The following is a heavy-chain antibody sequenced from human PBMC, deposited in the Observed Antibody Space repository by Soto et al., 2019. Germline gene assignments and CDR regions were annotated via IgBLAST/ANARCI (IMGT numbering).Heavy chain of an antibody. D-gene: IGHD3-3*01. CDR1: GVTFSSYA. J-gene: IGHJ5*02. V-gene: IGHV1-18*01. CDR3: AGGEDIAIFDVCTLLAP. CDR2: ISANNGNT. Sequence: GASVKVSCKASGVTFSSYAISWVRQAPGQGLEWMGGISANNGNTNYAQKLQGRVTMTTDTSTSTAYMEQKSLRSDNTTVYYCAGGEDIAIFDVCTLLAPWGKGTLVTVSP.